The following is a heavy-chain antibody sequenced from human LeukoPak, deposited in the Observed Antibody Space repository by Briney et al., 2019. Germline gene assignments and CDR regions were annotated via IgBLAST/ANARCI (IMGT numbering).Heavy chain of an antibody. V-gene: IGHV1-2*02. CDR2: INPNSGGT. CDR3: ARDVSVQSSRWFDP. J-gene: IGHJ5*02. D-gene: IGHD6-13*01. CDR1: GYTFTSYY. Sequence: GASVKVSCKASGYTFTSYYMHWVRQAPGQGLEWMGWINPNSGGTNYAQKFQGRVTMTRDTSISTAYMELSRLRSDDTAVYYCARDVSVQSSRWFDPWGQGTPVTVSS.